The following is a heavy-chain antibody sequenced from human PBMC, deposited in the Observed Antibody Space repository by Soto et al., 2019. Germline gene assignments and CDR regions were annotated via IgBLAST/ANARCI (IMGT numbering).Heavy chain of an antibody. V-gene: IGHV1-24*01. Sequence: QVQLVQSGAEVKKPGASVKVSCKVSGYTLTELSMHWVRQAPGKGLEWMGGFDPEDGETIYAQKFQGRVTMTEDTATDTAYMELSSLRSEDTAVYYCATALGFYFLIETDSGYEFDYWGQGTLVTVSS. J-gene: IGHJ4*02. CDR1: GYTLTELS. CDR3: ATALGFYFLIETDSGYEFDY. D-gene: IGHD5-12*01. CDR2: FDPEDGET.